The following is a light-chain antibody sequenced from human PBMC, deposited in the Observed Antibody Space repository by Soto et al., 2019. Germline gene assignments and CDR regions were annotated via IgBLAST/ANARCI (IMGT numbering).Light chain of an antibody. J-gene: IGKJ4*01. Sequence: EIVLTQSPATLSLSPGERATLSCRASQSVSSYLAWYQQKPGQAPRLLIYDASNRATGIPARFSGSGSGTDFTLTISSLEPEDFAVYYCQQRSNWPPKLTFGGGTKVDI. CDR2: DAS. CDR3: QQRSNWPPKLT. V-gene: IGKV3-11*01. CDR1: QSVSSY.